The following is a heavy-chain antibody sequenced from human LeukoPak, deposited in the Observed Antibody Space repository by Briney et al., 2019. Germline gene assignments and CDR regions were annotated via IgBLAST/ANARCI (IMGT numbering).Heavy chain of an antibody. CDR1: GYTFTGYY. J-gene: IGHJ3*02. CDR2: INPNSGGT. Sequence: ASVKVSCKASGYTFTGYYMHWVRQAPGQGLEWMGWINPNSGGTNYAQKFQGRVTMTRDTSISTAYMELSRLGSDDTAVYYCARVWAYYYYGSGSIVDDAFDIWGQGTMVTVSS. V-gene: IGHV1-2*02. D-gene: IGHD3-10*01. CDR3: ARVWAYYYYGSGSIVDDAFDI.